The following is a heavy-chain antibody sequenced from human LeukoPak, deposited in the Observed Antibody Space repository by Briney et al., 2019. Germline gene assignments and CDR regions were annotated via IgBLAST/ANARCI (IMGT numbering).Heavy chain of an antibody. CDR2: IYYSGST. CDR3: ARNQLAARPEPYYFDY. CDR1: GGSISSSSYY. D-gene: IGHD6-6*01. J-gene: IGHJ4*02. Sequence: SETLSLTCTVSGGSISSSSYYWGWIRQPPGKGLEWIGSIYYSGSTYYNPSLKRRLSISVDTSKNQFSLKLSSVTAADTAVYYCARNQLAARPEPYYFDYWGQGTLVTVSS. V-gene: IGHV4-39*01.